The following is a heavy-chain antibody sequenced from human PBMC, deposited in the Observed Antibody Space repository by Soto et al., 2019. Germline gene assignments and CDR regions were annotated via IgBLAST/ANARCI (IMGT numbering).Heavy chain of an antibody. CDR1: GGSISSCDYY. V-gene: IGHV4-30-4*01. J-gene: IGHJ4*02. Sequence: QVQLQESGPGLVKPAQTLSLPCTVSGGSISSCDYYWSWIRQTPGRGLEWIGVIHHTGRPYYNPSLQSRASISVDTPKNQFSLSLTSLAATDTAIYYCARAWAGGTLSSDYWGQGTLGTVS. CDR3: ARAWAGGTLSSDY. CDR2: IHHTGRP. D-gene: IGHD2-15*01.